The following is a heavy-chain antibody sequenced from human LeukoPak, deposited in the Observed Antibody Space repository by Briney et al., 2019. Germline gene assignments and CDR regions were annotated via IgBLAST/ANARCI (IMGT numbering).Heavy chain of an antibody. CDR1: GYTFTSYG. Sequence: ASVKVSCKASGYTFTSYGISWVRQAPGQGLEWMGWISAYNGNTNYAQKLQGRVTMTTDTSTSTAYMELRSLRSDDTAVYYCAKGILGGVAAAGRYFDYWGQGTLVTVSS. CDR2: ISAYNGNT. J-gene: IGHJ4*02. CDR3: AKGILGGVAAAGRYFDY. V-gene: IGHV1-18*01. D-gene: IGHD6-13*01.